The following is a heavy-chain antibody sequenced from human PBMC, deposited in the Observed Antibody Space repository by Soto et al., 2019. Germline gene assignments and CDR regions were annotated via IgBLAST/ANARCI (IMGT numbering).Heavy chain of an antibody. CDR2: IRSKVNSYAT. J-gene: IGHJ4*02. D-gene: IGHD6-19*01. CDR1: GFTFSGSA. CDR3: TRDSSGWPE. V-gene: IGHV3-73*02. Sequence: EVQLVESGGGLVQPGGSLKLSCAASGFTFSGSAMHWVRQTSGKGLEWVGRIRSKVNSYATAYAASVKGRFTISRDDSKNTAYLQMNSLKTEDTAVYYCTRDSSGWPEWGQGTLVTVSS.